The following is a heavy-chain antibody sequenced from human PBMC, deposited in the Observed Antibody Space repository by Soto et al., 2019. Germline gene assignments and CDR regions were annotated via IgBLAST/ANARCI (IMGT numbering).Heavy chain of an antibody. D-gene: IGHD3-3*01. J-gene: IGHJ6*02. CDR1: GGSFSGYY. CDR3: ANLKDFWSGPIPTCYYYGMDV. Sequence: SETLSLTCAVYGGSFSGYYWSWIRQPPGKGLEWIGEINHSGSTNYNPSLKSRVTISVDTSKNQFSLKLSSVTAADTAVYYCANLKDFWSGPIPTCYYYGMDVWGQGTTVTVSS. V-gene: IGHV4-34*01. CDR2: INHSGST.